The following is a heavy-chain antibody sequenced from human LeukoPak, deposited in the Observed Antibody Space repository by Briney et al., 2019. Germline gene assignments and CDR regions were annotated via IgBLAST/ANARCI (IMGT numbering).Heavy chain of an antibody. CDR3: ARGRSGSHHFDS. CDR1: GFTFSNYA. CDR2: ISYDGSNK. J-gene: IGHJ4*02. V-gene: IGHV3-30*04. D-gene: IGHD3-10*01. Sequence: GGSLRLSCAASGFTFSNYAMHWVRQAPGKGLEWVAIISYDGSNKYYADSAKGRFTISRDNSKNTLYLQMNSLRADDTAVYYCARGRSGSHHFDSWGQGTRVTVPS.